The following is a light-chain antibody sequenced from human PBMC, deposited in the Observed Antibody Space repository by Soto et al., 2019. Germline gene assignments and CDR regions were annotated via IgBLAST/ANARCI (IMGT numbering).Light chain of an antibody. V-gene: IGKV1-5*03. CDR1: QSISSW. J-gene: IGKJ1*01. Sequence: DIQMTQSPSTLSASVGYRFTITCRASQSISSWLAWYQQKPGKAPKLLIYKASSLESGVPSRFSGSGSGTEFTLTISRLQPDDFATYYCQQYNSYSPGWTFGQGTTGDIK. CDR2: KAS. CDR3: QQYNSYSPGWT.